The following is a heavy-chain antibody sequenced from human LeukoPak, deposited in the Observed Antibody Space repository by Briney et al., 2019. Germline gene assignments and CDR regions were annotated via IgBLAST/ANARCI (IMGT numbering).Heavy chain of an antibody. V-gene: IGHV4-4*02. CDR2: IYHSGST. CDR3: ARSEAAAGTGYNYMDV. J-gene: IGHJ6*03. Sequence: SGTLSLTCAVSGGSISSSNWWSWVRQPPGKGLEWIGEIYHSGSTNYNPSLKSRVTISVDKSKNQFSLKLSSVTAADTAVYYCARSEAAAGTGYNYMDVWGKGTTVTVSS. D-gene: IGHD6-13*01. CDR1: GGSISSSNW.